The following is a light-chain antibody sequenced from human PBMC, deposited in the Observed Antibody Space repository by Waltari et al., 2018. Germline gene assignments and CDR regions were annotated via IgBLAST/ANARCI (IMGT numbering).Light chain of an antibody. Sequence: QSALTQAPSVSGPPGQRVTISCSGTSYNSGSGPVTWYQQVTGMSPKLLIYSNDQRPSGVPDRFSGSKSGTSASLAISGLQSEDEADYYCATWDGRVNGVLFGGGTKVTVL. CDR2: SND. CDR3: ATWDGRVNGVL. V-gene: IGLV1-44*01. J-gene: IGLJ2*01. CDR1: SYNSGSGP.